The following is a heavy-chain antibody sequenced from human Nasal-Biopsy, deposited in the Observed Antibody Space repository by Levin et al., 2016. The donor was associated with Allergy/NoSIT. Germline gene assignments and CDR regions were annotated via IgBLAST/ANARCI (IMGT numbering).Heavy chain of an antibody. V-gene: IGHV5-51*01. D-gene: IGHD1-14*01. CDR1: GYSFNTHW. Sequence: GESLKISCKASGYSFNTHWIAWVRQMPGKGLDYMGVIYPGDSDSRYSPSFQGQVTFSVDKSITTAFLKWSSLKTSDTATYYCARGAPGGNGFDVWGQGTLVPVSS. CDR3: ARGAPGGNGFDV. J-gene: IGHJ4*02. CDR2: IYPGDSDS.